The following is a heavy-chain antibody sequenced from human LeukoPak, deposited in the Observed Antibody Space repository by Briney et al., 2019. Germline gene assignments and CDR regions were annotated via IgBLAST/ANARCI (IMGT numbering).Heavy chain of an antibody. CDR2: RRGNDET. V-gene: IGHV3-23*01. Sequence: GGSLRLSCAASGISFRNYAMSWVRQAPARGPEWVSSRRGNDETFYADSVKGRFTLSRDDSRNTVYLQLNNLRVEDTAIYCCARASWVSEPDAVRWRQGTQASVPS. CDR3: ARASWVSEPDAVR. D-gene: IGHD1-26*01. CDR1: GISFRNYA. J-gene: IGHJ4*02.